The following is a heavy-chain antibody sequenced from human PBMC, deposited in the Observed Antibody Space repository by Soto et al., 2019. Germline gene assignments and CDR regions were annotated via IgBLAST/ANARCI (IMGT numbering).Heavy chain of an antibody. CDR3: AREEYYYDSSGYCPRGHWFDP. CDR1: GFTVSSNY. Sequence: EVQLVETGGGLIQPGGSLRLSCAASGFTVSSNYMSWVRQAPGKGLEWVSVIYSGGSTYYADSVKGRFTISRDNSKNTVYLQMNSLRAEDTAVYYCAREEYYYDSSGYCPRGHWFDPWGQGTLVTVSS. D-gene: IGHD3-22*01. J-gene: IGHJ5*02. V-gene: IGHV3-53*02. CDR2: IYSGGST.